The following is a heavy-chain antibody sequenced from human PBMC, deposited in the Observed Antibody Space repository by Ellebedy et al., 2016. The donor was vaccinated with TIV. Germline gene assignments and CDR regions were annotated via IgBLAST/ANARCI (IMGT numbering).Heavy chain of an antibody. J-gene: IGHJ4*02. CDR1: GGSISSYY. D-gene: IGHD4-17*01. CDR3: ARGHYGDLPYFDY. CDR2: IYYSGST. V-gene: IGHV4-59*13. Sequence: SETLSLTXTVSGGSISSYYWSWIRQPPGKGLEWIGYIYYSGSTNYNPSLKSRVTIPVDTSKNQFSLKLSSVTAADTAVYYCARGHYGDLPYFDYWGQGTLVTVSS.